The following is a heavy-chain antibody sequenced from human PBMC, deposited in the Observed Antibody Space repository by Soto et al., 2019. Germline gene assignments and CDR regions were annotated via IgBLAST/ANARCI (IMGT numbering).Heavy chain of an antibody. CDR3: ARVAGIAGEDPSFDY. V-gene: IGHV4-39*01. Sequence: SEPLSLTCTVSGGSFRSSSYYWCFMCPPTGKGLEWIGSIYYSGSTYYNPSLKSRVTISVDTSKNQFSLKLSSVTAADTAVYYCARVAGIAGEDPSFDYWGQGTLVTVSS. J-gene: IGHJ4*02. CDR1: GGSFRSSSYY. D-gene: IGHD6-13*01. CDR2: IYYSGST.